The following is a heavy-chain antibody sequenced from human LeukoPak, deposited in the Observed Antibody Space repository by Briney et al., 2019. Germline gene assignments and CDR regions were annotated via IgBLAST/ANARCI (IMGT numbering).Heavy chain of an antibody. CDR1: GFTFSSYA. D-gene: IGHD3-3*01. Sequence: GRSLRLSCAASGFTFSSYAMHWVRQAPGKGLEWVAVISYDGSNKYYADSVKGRFTISRDNSKNTLYLQMNSLRAEDTAVYYCARDSATIFGVVIMELNWFDPWGQGTLVTVSS. CDR3: ARDSATIFGVVIMELNWFDP. CDR2: ISYDGSNK. V-gene: IGHV3-30*04. J-gene: IGHJ5*02.